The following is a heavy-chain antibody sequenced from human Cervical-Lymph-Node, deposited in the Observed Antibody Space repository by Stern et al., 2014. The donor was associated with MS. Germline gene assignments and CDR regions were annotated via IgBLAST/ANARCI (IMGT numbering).Heavy chain of an antibody. CDR1: GFTFSNAW. CDR2: IKSKTDGGTT. V-gene: IGHV3-15*01. J-gene: IGHJ4*02. CDR3: TTVKNYDFWSGEPYYFDY. Sequence: EVQLVESGGGLVKPGGSLRLSCAASGFTFSNAWMSWVRQAPGKGLEWVGRIKSKTDGGTTDYAAPVKGRFTISRDDSKNTLYLQMNSLKTEDTAVYYCTTVKNYDFWSGEPYYFDYWGQGTLVTVSS. D-gene: IGHD3-3*01.